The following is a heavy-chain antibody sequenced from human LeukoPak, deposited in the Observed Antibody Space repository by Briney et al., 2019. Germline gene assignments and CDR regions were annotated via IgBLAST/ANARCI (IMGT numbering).Heavy chain of an antibody. J-gene: IGHJ2*01. CDR2: ISSSTTNI. D-gene: IGHD4-17*01. V-gene: IGHV3-21*01. CDR1: GFTFSSYS. Sequence: PGGSLRPSCAASGFTFSSYSMNWVRRATGKGLEWVSSISSSTTNIYYADSVKGRFTISRDNAKNSLYLQMNSLRAEDTAVYYCARNYDYGDYDKYWYFDLWGHGTLVTVSS. CDR3: ARNYDYGDYDKYWYFDL.